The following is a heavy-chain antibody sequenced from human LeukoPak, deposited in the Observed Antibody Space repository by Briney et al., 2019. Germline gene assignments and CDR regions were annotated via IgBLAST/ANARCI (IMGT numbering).Heavy chain of an antibody. CDR1: GYTFSSYW. Sequence: GESLKISCKGSGYTFSSYWISWVRQMPGKGLEWMGIIYPGDSDNRYSPSFQGQVTISADKSISTAYLQWSSLKASDTAMYYCARTPWHDSSGYYNAFDIWGQGTMVTVSS. J-gene: IGHJ3*02. CDR2: IYPGDSDN. V-gene: IGHV5-51*01. CDR3: ARTPWHDSSGYYNAFDI. D-gene: IGHD3-22*01.